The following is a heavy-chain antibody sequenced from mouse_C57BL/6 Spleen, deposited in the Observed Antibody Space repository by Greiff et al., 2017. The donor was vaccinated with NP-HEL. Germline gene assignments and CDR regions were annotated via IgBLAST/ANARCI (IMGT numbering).Heavy chain of an antibody. V-gene: IGHV1-82*01. CDR3: ARGITTPAY. J-gene: IGHJ3*01. Sequence: QVQLQQSGPELVKPGASVKISCKASGYAFSSSWMNWVKQRPGKGLEWIGRIYPGDGDTNYNGKFKGKATLTADKSSSTAYMQLSSLTSEDSAVYFCARGITTPAYWGQGTLVTVSA. CDR1: GYAFSSSW. CDR2: IYPGDGDT. D-gene: IGHD1-2*01.